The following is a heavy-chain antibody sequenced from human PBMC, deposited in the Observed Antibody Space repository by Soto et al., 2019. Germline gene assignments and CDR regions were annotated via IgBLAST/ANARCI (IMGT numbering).Heavy chain of an antibody. V-gene: IGHV3-21*01. J-gene: IGHJ5*02. CDR2: ISSSSSYI. Sequence: PGGSPRLSCAASGFTFSSYSMNWVRQAPGKGLEWVSSISSSSSYIYYADSVKGRFTISRDNAKNSLYLQMNSLRAEDTAVYYCARLQSSGPKYCSGGSCYAGTRWFDPWGQGTLVTVSS. CDR3: ARLQSSGPKYCSGGSCYAGTRWFDP. CDR1: GFTFSSYS. D-gene: IGHD2-15*01.